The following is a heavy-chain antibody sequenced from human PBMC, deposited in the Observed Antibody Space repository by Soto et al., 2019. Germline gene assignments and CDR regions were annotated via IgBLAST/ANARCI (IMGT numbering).Heavy chain of an antibody. Sequence: SETLSLTCIVSGGSISSYYWSWIRQPPGKGLEWIGYIYYSGSTNYNPSLKSRVTISVDTSKNQFSLKLSSVTAADTAVYYCARVDDSSGYYPFDYWGQGTLVTVSS. CDR2: IYYSGST. CDR1: GGSISSYY. D-gene: IGHD3-22*01. J-gene: IGHJ4*02. CDR3: ARVDDSSGYYPFDY. V-gene: IGHV4-59*01.